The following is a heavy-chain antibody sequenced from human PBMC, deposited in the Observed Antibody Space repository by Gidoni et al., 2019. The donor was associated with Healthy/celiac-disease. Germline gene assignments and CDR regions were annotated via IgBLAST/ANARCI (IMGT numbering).Heavy chain of an antibody. D-gene: IGHD2-2*01. Sequence: EVQLVESGGGLVQPGRSVRLSCAASGFTFDDYAMHWVRQAPGKGLEWVSGISWNSGSIGYADSVKGRFTISRDNAKNSLYLQMNSLRAEDTALYYCAKDYLPAAAYYYGMDVWGQGTTVTVSS. J-gene: IGHJ6*02. CDR2: ISWNSGSI. V-gene: IGHV3-9*01. CDR3: AKDYLPAAAYYYGMDV. CDR1: GFTFDDYA.